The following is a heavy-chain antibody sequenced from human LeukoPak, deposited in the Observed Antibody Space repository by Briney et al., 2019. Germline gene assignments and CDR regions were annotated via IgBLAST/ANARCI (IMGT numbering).Heavy chain of an antibody. CDR2: INHSGST. J-gene: IGHJ4*02. CDR1: GGSFSGYY. Sequence: SGTLSLTCAVYGGSFSGYYWSWIRQPPGKGLEWIGEINHSGSTNYNPSLKSRVTISVDTSKNQFSLKLSSVTAADTAVYYCARGSVTTGVAGDYWGQGTLVTVSS. V-gene: IGHV4-34*01. D-gene: IGHD4-17*01. CDR3: ARGSVTTGVAGDY.